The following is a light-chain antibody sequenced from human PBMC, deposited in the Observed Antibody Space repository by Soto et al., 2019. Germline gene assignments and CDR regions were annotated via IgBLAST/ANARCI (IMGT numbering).Light chain of an antibody. CDR1: SSDIGAYIH. CDR2: DVS. Sequence: QSALTQPASVSGSPGQSIAVSCSGTSSDIGAYIHVSWYQQHPGKAPKLMIYDVSNRPSGVSDRFSGSKSGSTASLTISGLEAEDEADYYCTSYTTGGTYVFGAGTKLTVL. CDR3: TSYTTGGTYV. V-gene: IGLV2-14*03. J-gene: IGLJ1*01.